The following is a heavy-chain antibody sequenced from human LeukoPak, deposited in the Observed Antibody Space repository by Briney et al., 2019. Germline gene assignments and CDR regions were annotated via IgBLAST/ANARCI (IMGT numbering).Heavy chain of an antibody. V-gene: IGHV3-48*04. CDR3: AREDSDYSNYDF. CDR2: ISGSGSII. D-gene: IGHD4-11*01. Sequence: PGGSLRLSCAASGFTFSSFWMHWVRQAPGKGLEWVSYISGSGSIIYYADSVKGRFTVSRDNAKNSLYLQMNDLRAEDTAVYYCAREDSDYSNYDFWGQGTLVTVSS. CDR1: GFTFSSFW. J-gene: IGHJ4*02.